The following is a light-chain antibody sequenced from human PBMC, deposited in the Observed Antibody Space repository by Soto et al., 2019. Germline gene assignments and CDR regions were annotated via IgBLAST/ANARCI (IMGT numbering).Light chain of an antibody. J-gene: IGLJ2*01. CDR1: SGHSNYA. V-gene: IGLV4-69*01. CDR3: QTWVTGIQV. CDR2: LNSDGSH. Sequence: QLVLTQSPSASASLGASVKLTCTLSSGHSNYAIAWHQQRPEKGPRYLMKLNSDGSHSKGDGIPDRFSGSGSGAERYLTISSLQSEDEADYYCQTWVTGIQVFGGGTKVTVL.